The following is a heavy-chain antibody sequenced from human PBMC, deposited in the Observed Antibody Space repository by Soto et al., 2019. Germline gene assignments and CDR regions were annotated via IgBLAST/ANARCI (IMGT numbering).Heavy chain of an antibody. CDR1: GYTFTSYY. Sequence: QVQLVQSGAEVKKPGASVKVSCKASGYTFTSYYMHWVRQAPGQGLEWMGIINPSGGSTSYAQKCQGRVTMTRDTATSTVYMELRSLGSEDTAVYYCATEMVRGAAPDYWGQGTLVTVSS. CDR3: ATEMVRGAAPDY. V-gene: IGHV1-46*03. J-gene: IGHJ4*02. D-gene: IGHD3-10*01. CDR2: INPSGGST.